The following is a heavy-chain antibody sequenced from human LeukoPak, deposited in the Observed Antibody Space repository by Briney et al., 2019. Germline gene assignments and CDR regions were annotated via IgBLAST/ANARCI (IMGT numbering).Heavy chain of an antibody. Sequence: SVKVSCKASGGTFSSYAISWVRQAPGQGLEWMGGIVPIFGTANYAQKFQGRVTITTDESTSTAYMELSSLRSEDTAVYYCARGAAAPSENWFDPWGQGTLVTVSS. D-gene: IGHD2-2*01. CDR3: ARGAAAPSENWFDP. V-gene: IGHV1-69*05. CDR1: GGTFSSYA. J-gene: IGHJ5*02. CDR2: IVPIFGTA.